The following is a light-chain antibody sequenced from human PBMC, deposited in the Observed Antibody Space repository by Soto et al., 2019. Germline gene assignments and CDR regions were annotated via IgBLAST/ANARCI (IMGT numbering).Light chain of an antibody. CDR2: DAS. Sequence: ELVLTQSPDTLSLSPGERATLSCRASQSVTGNSLAWYQQKHGQAPRLLVHDASSRASGIPERFSGSGSGTDFTLTISRLEPEDLAVYYCQHYGVSPPPFGQGTKLAI. CDR1: QSVTGNS. V-gene: IGKV3-20*01. J-gene: IGKJ2*01. CDR3: QHYGVSPPP.